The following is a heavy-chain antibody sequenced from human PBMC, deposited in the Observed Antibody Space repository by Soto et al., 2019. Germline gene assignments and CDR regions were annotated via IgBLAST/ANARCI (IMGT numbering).Heavy chain of an antibody. CDR3: AREGLGFDF. J-gene: IGHJ4*02. CDR2: IYSTGNS. V-gene: IGHV4-4*07. CDR1: GDSIRDYF. D-gene: IGHD3-16*01. Sequence: PSETLSLTCFVSGDSIRDYFWSWIRQPAGKGLEWVGRIYSTGNSNENPSLKSRVSLSVDTSKNQFSLRLKSVTAADTAVYYCAREGLGFDFWGQGALVTVSS.